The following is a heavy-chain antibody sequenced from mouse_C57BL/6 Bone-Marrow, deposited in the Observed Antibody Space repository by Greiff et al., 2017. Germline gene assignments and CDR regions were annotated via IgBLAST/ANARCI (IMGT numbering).Heavy chain of an antibody. D-gene: IGHD1-1*01. CDR2: IDPETGGT. CDR3: TRDLLLRFYYDAMDY. J-gene: IGHJ4*01. V-gene: IGHV1-15*01. CDR1: GYTFTDYE. Sequence: QVQLKESGAELVRPGASVTLSCKASGYTFTDYEMHWVKQTPVHGLEWIGAIDPETGGTAYNQKFKGKAILTADKSSSTAYMELRSLTSEDSAVYYCTRDLLLRFYYDAMDYWGQGTSVTVSS.